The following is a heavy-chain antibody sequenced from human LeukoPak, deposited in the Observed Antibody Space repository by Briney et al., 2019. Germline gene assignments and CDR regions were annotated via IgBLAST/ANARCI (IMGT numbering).Heavy chain of an antibody. J-gene: IGHJ4*02. CDR2: IYSGGST. CDR3: ARGQDDSSGYYLDY. Sequence: GSLRLSCAASGFTASSNYMSWVRQAPGKGLEWVSVIYSGGSTYYADSVKGRFTISRDNSKDTLYLQMNSLRAEDTAVYYCARGQDDSSGYYLDYWGQGTLVTVSS. CDR1: GFTASSNY. V-gene: IGHV3-66*02. D-gene: IGHD3-22*01.